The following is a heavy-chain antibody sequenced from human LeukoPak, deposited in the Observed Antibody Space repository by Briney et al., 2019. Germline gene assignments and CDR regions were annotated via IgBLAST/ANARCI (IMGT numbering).Heavy chain of an antibody. J-gene: IGHJ4*02. D-gene: IGHD3-10*01. CDR2: LSYDRSTE. V-gene: IGHV3-30*04. Sequence: GRSLRLSCAASGLTFRSSAMHWVRQAPGKGLQWVALLSYDRSTEYHADSVKGRFTISRDTSKNTLYLQMNSLRAEDTAVYYCARALWVGGYFDYWGQGTRVTVSS. CDR1: GLTFRSSA. CDR3: ARALWVGGYFDY.